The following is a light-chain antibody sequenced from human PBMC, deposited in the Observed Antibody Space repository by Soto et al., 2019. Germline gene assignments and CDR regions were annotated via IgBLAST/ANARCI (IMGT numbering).Light chain of an antibody. CDR3: QQLNSYPFT. Sequence: DIQLTQSPSFLSASVGDRVTITCRASQDISSYLAWYQQKPGKAPKLLIYAASTLQSGVPSRFSGSGSGTEFTLTISSLQPEDFATYYCQQLNSYPFTFGGGTKVEIK. CDR1: QDISSY. J-gene: IGKJ4*01. CDR2: AAS. V-gene: IGKV1-9*01.